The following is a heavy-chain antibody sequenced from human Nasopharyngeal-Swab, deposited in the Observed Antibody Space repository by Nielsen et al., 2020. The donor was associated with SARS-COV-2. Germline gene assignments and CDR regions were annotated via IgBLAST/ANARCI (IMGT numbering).Heavy chain of an antibody. D-gene: IGHD2-15*01. CDR1: GFTFSSYA. V-gene: IGHV3-23*01. CDR2: ISGSGGST. J-gene: IGHJ4*02. CDR3: AKGTLGFCRGGSCYPLDS. Sequence: GGSLRLSCAASGFTFSSYAMSWVRQAQGKGLEWVSAISGSGGSTYYADSVKGRFTISRDNSKNTLYLQMNSLRAEDTALYYCAKGTLGFCRGGSCYPLDSWGQGTLVTVSS.